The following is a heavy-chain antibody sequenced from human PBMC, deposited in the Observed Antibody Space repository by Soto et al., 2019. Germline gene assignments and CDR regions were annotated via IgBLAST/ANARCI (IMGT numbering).Heavy chain of an antibody. CDR2: ISGSGGST. Sequence: EVQLLESGGGLVQPGGSLRLSCAASGFTFSSYAMNWVRQAPGKGLEWVSAISGSGGSTYYADSVKGRFTISRDNSKNPLYLQMNRLRAEDTAVYYCAKDQSRIAASPSDYWGQGTLVTVSS. D-gene: IGHD6-13*01. J-gene: IGHJ4*02. CDR3: AKDQSRIAASPSDY. V-gene: IGHV3-23*01. CDR1: GFTFSSYA.